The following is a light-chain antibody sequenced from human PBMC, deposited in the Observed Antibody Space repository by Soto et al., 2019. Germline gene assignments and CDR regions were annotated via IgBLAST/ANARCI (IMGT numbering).Light chain of an antibody. CDR2: STN. V-gene: IGLV8-61*01. CDR1: SGTVSTSYY. CDR3: VLYMGSGISV. Sequence: QTVVTQEPSVSVSPGRTVTLTCGLSSGTVSTSYYPRWYQQPPGQAPRTLIYSTNTRSSGVPERFSGSILGNKAALTITGAQADEESDYYWVLYMGSGISVFGGGTKLTVL. J-gene: IGLJ3*02.